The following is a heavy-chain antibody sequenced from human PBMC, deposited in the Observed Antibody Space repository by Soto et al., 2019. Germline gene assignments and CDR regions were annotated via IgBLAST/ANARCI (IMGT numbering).Heavy chain of an antibody. CDR1: GGTFSSYA. V-gene: IGHV1-69*06. CDR3: ASSLRGFLYSSSWYAAV. Sequence: SVKVSCKVSGGTFSSYAISWVRQAPGQGLEWMGGIIPIFGTANYAQKFQGRVTITADKSTSTAYMELSSLRSEDTAVYYCASSLRGFLYSSSWYAAVWGQGTTVTVSS. CDR2: IIPIFGTA. J-gene: IGHJ6*02. D-gene: IGHD6-13*01.